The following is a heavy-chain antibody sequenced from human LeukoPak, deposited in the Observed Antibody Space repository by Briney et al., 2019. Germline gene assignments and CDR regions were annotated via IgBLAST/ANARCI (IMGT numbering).Heavy chain of an antibody. Sequence: GSVKVSCKASGYTFTSYDINWVRQATGQGLEWMGWMNPNSGNTGYAQKFQGRVTMTRNTSISTAYMELSSLRSEDTAVYYCARRGGKNYGDYVLYYYYMDVWGKGTTVTVSS. J-gene: IGHJ6*03. V-gene: IGHV1-8*01. CDR2: MNPNSGNT. CDR1: GYTFTSYD. D-gene: IGHD4-17*01. CDR3: ARRGGKNYGDYVLYYYYMDV.